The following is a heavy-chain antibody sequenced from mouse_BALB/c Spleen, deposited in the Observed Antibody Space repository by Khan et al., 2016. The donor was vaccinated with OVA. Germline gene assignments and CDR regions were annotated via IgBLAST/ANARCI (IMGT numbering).Heavy chain of an antibody. V-gene: IGHV2-9*02. J-gene: IGHJ2*01. CDR2: IWAGGST. CDR1: GFSLTSYG. D-gene: IGHD1-3*01. Sequence: VELVESGPGLVAPSQSLSITCTVSGFSLTSYGVHWVRQPSGKGLEWLGVIWAGGSTNYNSALMSRLSISKDNSKSQVFLKMNSLQTDDTVMYYCARLEDIWGQGTTLTVSS. CDR3: ARLEDI.